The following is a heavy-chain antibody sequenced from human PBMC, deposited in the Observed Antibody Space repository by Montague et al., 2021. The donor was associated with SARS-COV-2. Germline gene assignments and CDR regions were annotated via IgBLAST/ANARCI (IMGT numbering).Heavy chain of an antibody. J-gene: IGHJ3*02. D-gene: IGHD3-3*01. Sequence: SETLSLSCAVYDGSFSGYYWSWIRQPPGKGLEWIGEINHSGSTNYNPSLKSRVTISVDTSKNQFSLKLNSVSAADTAVYYCARGQGTIFGVLIMLPAAGALDIWGQGTMVTVSS. CDR3: ARGQGTIFGVLIMLPAAGALDI. V-gene: IGHV4-34*01. CDR2: INHSGST. CDR1: DGSFSGYY.